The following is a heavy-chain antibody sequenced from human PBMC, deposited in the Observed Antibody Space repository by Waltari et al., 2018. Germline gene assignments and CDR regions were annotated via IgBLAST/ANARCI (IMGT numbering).Heavy chain of an antibody. D-gene: IGHD2-21*02. CDR2: IWYDGSNK. J-gene: IGHJ4*02. V-gene: IGHV3-33*01. CDR3: ARDRCGGDCYFDY. CDR1: GLPFSSSG. Sequence: QVQLVESGGGVVQPGRSLRLSCAASGLPFSSSGMQWVRRAPGKGLEWVAVIWYDGSNKYYADSVKGRFTISRDNSKNTLYLQMNSLRAEDTAVYYCARDRCGGDCYFDYWGQGTLVTVSS.